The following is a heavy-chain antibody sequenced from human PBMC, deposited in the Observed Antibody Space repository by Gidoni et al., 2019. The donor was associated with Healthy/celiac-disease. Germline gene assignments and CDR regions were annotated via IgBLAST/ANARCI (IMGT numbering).Heavy chain of an antibody. D-gene: IGHD6-13*01. V-gene: IGHV1-2*02. J-gene: IGHJ5*02. CDR1: GYTVTGHY. Sequence: QVQLVQSGAEVKKPGASVKGSCKASGYTVTGHYRHWVRQAPGQRLEWMGWINPNIGGTNYAQKFQGRVTMTRDTPISTAYMALSRLRSDDPAVYYCAREVGAAAGTYWFDPWGQGTLVTVSS. CDR3: AREVGAAAGTYWFDP. CDR2: INPNIGGT.